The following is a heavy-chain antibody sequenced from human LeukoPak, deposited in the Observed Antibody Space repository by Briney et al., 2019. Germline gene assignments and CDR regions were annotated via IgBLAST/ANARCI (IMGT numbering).Heavy chain of an antibody. CDR3: ARGLATYSSWYWVVWFDP. Sequence: PSETLSLTCAVYGGSFSGYYWSWIRQPPGKGLEWIGEINHSGSTNYNPSLKSRVAISLDTSKNQFSLNLNSVTAADTAVYYCARGLATYSSWYWVVWFDPWGQGTLVTVSS. V-gene: IGHV4-34*01. D-gene: IGHD6-13*01. CDR2: INHSGST. J-gene: IGHJ5*02. CDR1: GGSFSGYY.